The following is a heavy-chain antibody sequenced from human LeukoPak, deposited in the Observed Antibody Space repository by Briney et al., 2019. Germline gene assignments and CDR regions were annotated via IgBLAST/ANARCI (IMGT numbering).Heavy chain of an antibody. CDR2: ISYSGST. V-gene: IGHV4-39*07. CDR3: AGATEFSYYYYYMDV. J-gene: IGHJ6*03. D-gene: IGHD2-21*02. Sequence: SETLSLTCTVSGGSIRSSSYIWDWIRQPPGTGLKWIGRISYSGSTYYNPSLKSRVTISVDTSKNQFSLKLSSVTAADTAVYYCAGATEFSYYYYYMDVWGKGTTVTVSS. CDR1: GGSIRSSSYI.